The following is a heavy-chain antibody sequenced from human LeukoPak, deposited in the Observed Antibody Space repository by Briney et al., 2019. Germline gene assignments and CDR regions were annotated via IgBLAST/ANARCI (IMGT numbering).Heavy chain of an antibody. CDR2: IKQDGSEK. J-gene: IGHJ4*02. CDR1: RFTFSSYW. V-gene: IGHV3-7*01. CDR3: ARRYSTSSVEDFDY. D-gene: IGHD6-6*01. Sequence: GGSLRLSCAASRFTFSSYWMSWVRQAPGKGLEWVANIKQDGSEKYYVDSVKGRFTISRDNAKNSLYLQMNSLRAEDTAVYYCARRYSTSSVEDFDYWGQGTLVTVSS.